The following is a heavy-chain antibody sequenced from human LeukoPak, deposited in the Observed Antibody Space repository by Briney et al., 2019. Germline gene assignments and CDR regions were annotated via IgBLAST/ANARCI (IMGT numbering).Heavy chain of an antibody. V-gene: IGHV4-4*07. Sequence: PSETLSLTCTVSGDSISSYYWSWIRQPAGKGLEWIGRFYTSGSTDYNPSLKSRVTISIDTSKNQFSLKLSSVTAADTAVYYCAREGEYSNRLDPWGQGTLVTVSS. D-gene: IGHD4-11*01. CDR2: FYTSGST. CDR3: AREGEYSNRLDP. CDR1: GDSISSYY. J-gene: IGHJ5*02.